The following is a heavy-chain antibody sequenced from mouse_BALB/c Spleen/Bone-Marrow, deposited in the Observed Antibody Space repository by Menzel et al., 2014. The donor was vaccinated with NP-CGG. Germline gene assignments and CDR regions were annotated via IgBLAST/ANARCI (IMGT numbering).Heavy chain of an antibody. D-gene: IGHD3-2*01. J-gene: IGHJ3*01. Sequence: EVMLVESGGGLVQPKGSLKLSCAASGFTFNTYAMNWVRQAPGKGLGWVARIRSKSNNYATYYADSVKDRFTISRDDSQSMLYLQMNNLKTEDTAMYYCVRRDSSGYWFAYWGQGTLVTVSA. V-gene: IGHV10-1*02. CDR2: IRSKSNNYAT. CDR3: VRRDSSGYWFAY. CDR1: GFTFNTYA.